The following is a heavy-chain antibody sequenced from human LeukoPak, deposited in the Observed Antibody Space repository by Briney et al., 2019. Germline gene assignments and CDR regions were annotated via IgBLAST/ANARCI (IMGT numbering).Heavy chain of an antibody. V-gene: IGHV3-72*01. Sequence: GGSLRLSCAASGFIFSDHYMDWVRQAPGKGLEWVGRTRNKAKSYTTEYGASVKGRFIISRDDSKNSVYLQMNSLKTGDTAVYYCARGATAATNYHYGLDVWGRGTTVAVSS. D-gene: IGHD6-13*01. CDR2: TRNKAKSYTT. CDR1: GFIFSDHY. J-gene: IGHJ6*02. CDR3: ARGATAATNYHYGLDV.